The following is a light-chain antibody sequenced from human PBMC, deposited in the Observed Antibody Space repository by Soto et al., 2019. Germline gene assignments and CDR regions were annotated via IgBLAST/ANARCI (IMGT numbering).Light chain of an antibody. J-gene: IGLJ2*01. CDR3: QSYDTNTVV. Sequence: NFMLTQPHSVSESPGKTVTISCTRSSGSIGSNSVQWYRQRPGSAPTIVIYEDDQRPSGVPNRFAGSIDRSSNSASLTIPGLQTEDEADYYCQSYDTNTVVFGGGTQLTVL. V-gene: IGLV6-57*04. CDR1: SGSIGSNS. CDR2: EDD.